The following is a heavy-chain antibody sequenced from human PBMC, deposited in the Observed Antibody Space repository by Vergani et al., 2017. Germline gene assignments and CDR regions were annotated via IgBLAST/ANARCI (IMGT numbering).Heavy chain of an antibody. V-gene: IGHV4-61*02. CDR1: GGSISSGSYY. D-gene: IGHD3-3*01. CDR2: IYTSGST. J-gene: IGHJ6*03. Sequence: QVQLQESGPGLVKPSQTLSLTCTVSGGSISSGSYYWSWIRQPAGKGLEWIGRIYTSGSTNYNPSLKSRVTISVDTSKNQFSLKLSSVTAADTAVYYCAXDQGRYDFWSGYAPPGYYYYMDVWGKGTTVTVSS. CDR3: AXDQGRYDFWSGYAPPGYYYYMDV.